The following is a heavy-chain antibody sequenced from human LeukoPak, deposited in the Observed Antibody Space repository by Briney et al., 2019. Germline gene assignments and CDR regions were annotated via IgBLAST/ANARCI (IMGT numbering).Heavy chain of an antibody. D-gene: IGHD3-22*01. Sequence: ASVKVSCKASGYTFTSYDINWVRQAPGQGLEWMGIINPSGGSTSYAQKFQGRVTMTRDTSTSTVYMELSSLRSEDTAVYYCARESSRKTYYYDSSGYHLLDWGQGTLVTVSS. CDR2: INPSGGST. J-gene: IGHJ4*02. CDR1: GYTFTSYD. V-gene: IGHV1-46*01. CDR3: ARESSRKTYYYDSSGYHLLD.